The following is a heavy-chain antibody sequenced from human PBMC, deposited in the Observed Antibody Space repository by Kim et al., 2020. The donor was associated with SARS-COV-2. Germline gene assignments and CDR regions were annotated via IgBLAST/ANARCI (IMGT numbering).Heavy chain of an antibody. J-gene: IGHJ2*01. CDR1: GGSISSSSYY. CDR3: ASGITMIVVVITPASPYFDL. Sequence: SETLSLTCTVSGGSISSSSYYWGWIRQPPGKGLEWIGSIYYSGSTYYNPSLKSRVTISVDTSKNQFSLKLSSVTAADTAVYYCASGITMIVVVITPASPYFDLWGRGTLVTVSS. D-gene: IGHD3-22*01. V-gene: IGHV4-39*07. CDR2: IYYSGST.